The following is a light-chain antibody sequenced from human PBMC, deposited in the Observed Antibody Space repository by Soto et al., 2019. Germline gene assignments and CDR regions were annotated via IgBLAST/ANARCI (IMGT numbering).Light chain of an antibody. CDR2: RNN. V-gene: IGLV1-47*01. Sequence: QSVLTQPPSASGTPGQRVTISCSGSSSNIGSNYVYWYQQLPGTAPKLLIYRNNQRPSGVPDRFSGSKFGTSASLAISGLRSEDEADYYCAAWDDSLSGLVFGGGTKVTVL. CDR1: SSNIGSNY. CDR3: AAWDDSLSGLV. J-gene: IGLJ2*01.